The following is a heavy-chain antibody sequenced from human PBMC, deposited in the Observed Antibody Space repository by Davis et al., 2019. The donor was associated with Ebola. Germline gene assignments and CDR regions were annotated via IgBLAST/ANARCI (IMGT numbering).Heavy chain of an antibody. CDR2: IYTGDSDT. J-gene: IGHJ3*02. CDR3: AKGRGPYRRGDAFDI. Sequence: GESLMISCKGSGYSFTSYWIVWVRQMPGKGLEWMGIIYTGDSDTRYSPSFQGQVTIPADKSISTVYLQWSSLKASDTAMYFCAKGRGPYRRGDAFDIWGRGKMVTVSS. V-gene: IGHV5-51*01. CDR1: GYSFTSYW. D-gene: IGHD1-26*01.